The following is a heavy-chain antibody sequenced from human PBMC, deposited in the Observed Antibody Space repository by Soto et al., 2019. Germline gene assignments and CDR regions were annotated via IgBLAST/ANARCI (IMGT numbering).Heavy chain of an antibody. CDR3: TTDSYSGMIEVLFYY. D-gene: IGHD1-26*01. CDR1: GFAFSNAW. Sequence: GGSLRLSCAASGFAFSNAWINWVRQAPGKGLEWVGRIKSKALGGTTDFAAPVRGRFAITRDDSRNMVYMQMNSLNTEDTAVYYCTTDSYSGMIEVLFYYWGQGTLVTVSA. J-gene: IGHJ4*01. CDR2: IKSKALGGTT. V-gene: IGHV3-15*07.